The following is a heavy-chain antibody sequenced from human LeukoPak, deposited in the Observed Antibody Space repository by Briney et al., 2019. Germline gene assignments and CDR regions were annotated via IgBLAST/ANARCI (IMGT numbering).Heavy chain of an antibody. CDR2: TYYRAKWYN. Sequence: SQTLSLTCAISGDSVSSNSAAWNWIRQSPSRGLEWLGKTYYRAKWYNDYAVSVKSRITINPDTSKNQFSLQLNSVTPEDTAVYYCARDPNYYGSGSRAFDIWGQGTMVTVPS. CDR1: GDSVSSNSAA. V-gene: IGHV6-1*01. D-gene: IGHD3-10*01. J-gene: IGHJ3*02. CDR3: ARDPNYYGSGSRAFDI.